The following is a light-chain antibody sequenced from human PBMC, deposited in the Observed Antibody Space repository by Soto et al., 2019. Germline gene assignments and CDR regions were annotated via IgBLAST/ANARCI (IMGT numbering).Light chain of an antibody. J-gene: IGKJ1*01. CDR1: QSVSSSY. Sequence: IVLTQYPGTLSLSPGERATLSCRASQSVSSSYLAWYQQKPGQAPRLLIYGASSRATGIPDRFTGSGSGTDFTLTISRLEPEDFAVFYCHQYGSSPQTFGQGTKVDI. CDR3: HQYGSSPQT. CDR2: GAS. V-gene: IGKV3-20*01.